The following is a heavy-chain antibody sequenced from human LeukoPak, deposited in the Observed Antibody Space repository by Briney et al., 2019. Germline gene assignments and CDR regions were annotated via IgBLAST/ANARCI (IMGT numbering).Heavy chain of an antibody. CDR3: ARGEHSADC. CDR1: GGSISSSSYY. V-gene: IGHV4-39*07. Sequence: SETLSLTCTVSGGSISSSSYYWGWIRQPPGKGLEWIGSIYYSGSTYYNPSLKSRVTISVDTSKNQFSLKLTSVTAADTAIYYCARGEHSADCWGQGTLVAVSS. CDR2: IYYSGST. J-gene: IGHJ4*02. D-gene: IGHD2-15*01.